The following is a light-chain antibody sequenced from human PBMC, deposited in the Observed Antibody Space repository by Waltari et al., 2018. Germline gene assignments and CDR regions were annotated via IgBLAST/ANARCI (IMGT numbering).Light chain of an antibody. CDR2: DAS. V-gene: IGKV1-33*01. CDR1: QDIRHY. Sequence: DIQMTQSPSSLSASIGDRVTITCQASQDIRHYLVGYQHKPGKAPKLLIYDASNLEAGVPLRFGGSGSGTDFTFSISSLQPEDIATYYCQQYDDLPITFGQGTRLDIK. CDR3: QQYDDLPIT. J-gene: IGKJ5*01.